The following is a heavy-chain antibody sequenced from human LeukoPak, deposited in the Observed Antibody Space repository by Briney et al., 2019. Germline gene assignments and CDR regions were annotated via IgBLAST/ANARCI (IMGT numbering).Heavy chain of an antibody. CDR1: GYSISSGDY. CDR2: SCHSGST. CDR3: ARASGSYGSGSYYYYGMDV. Sequence: PAETLSLTCAVSGYSISSGDYRGWIRQPPGKVLEGTGSSCHSGSTYYNPSLKSRVTMSVDKSKNQISLKLSCVTAADTAVYYCARASGSYGSGSYYYYGMDVWGKGTTVTAYS. D-gene: IGHD3-10*01. J-gene: IGHJ6*04. V-gene: IGHV4-38-2*01.